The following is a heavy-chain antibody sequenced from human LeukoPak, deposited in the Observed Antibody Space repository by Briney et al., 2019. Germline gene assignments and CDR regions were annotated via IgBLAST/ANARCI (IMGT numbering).Heavy chain of an antibody. J-gene: IGHJ4*02. CDR2: ISYSGST. Sequence: TPSETLSLTCTVSGGSISSSSYYWSWIRQPPGKGLEWIGYISYSGSTNYNPSLKSRVTISVDTSKNQFSLKLSSVTAVDTAVYYCAKETFAVDYWGQGTLVTVSS. CDR1: GGSISSSSYY. CDR3: AKETFAVDY. V-gene: IGHV4-61*01.